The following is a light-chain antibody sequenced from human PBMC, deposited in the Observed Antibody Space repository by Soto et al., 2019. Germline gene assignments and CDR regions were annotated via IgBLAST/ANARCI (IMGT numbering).Light chain of an antibody. CDR3: MQALQTPT. V-gene: IGKV2-28*01. J-gene: IGKJ4*01. CDR2: LGS. Sequence: DIVMTQSPLSLPVTPGEPASISCRSSQSLLHSNGYSYLDWYLQKPGQSPQLLIYLGSNRASGVPDRFSGSGSGTDFTLKISRVEAEDVGVYYCMQALQTPTFDGGTKVEIK. CDR1: QSLLHSNGYSY.